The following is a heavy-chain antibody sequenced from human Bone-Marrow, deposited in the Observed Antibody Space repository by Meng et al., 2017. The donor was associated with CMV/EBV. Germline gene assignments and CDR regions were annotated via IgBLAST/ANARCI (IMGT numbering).Heavy chain of an antibody. V-gene: IGHV4-34*01. J-gene: IGHJ4*02. CDR2: INHSGST. Sequence: GSLRLSCAVYVESLSAYSWSWIRQPPGKGLEYIGEINHSGSTNYNPSLKSRLTMSIDTSKNQFSLKLTSVTAADTAVYYCARDQGGLWGQGTRVTFYS. CDR1: VESLSAYS. CDR3: ARDQGGL. D-gene: IGHD3-16*01.